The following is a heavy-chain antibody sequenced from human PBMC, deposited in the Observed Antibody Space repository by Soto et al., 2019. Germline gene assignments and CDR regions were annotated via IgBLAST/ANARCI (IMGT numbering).Heavy chain of an antibody. Sequence: PVGSLRLSCAASGFTFSSYGMHWVRQAPGNGLEWVAVIWYDGSNKYYADSVKGRFTMSRDNSKNMLYLQMNSLRAEDTAVFYCASAASRLMYVYYYYGMDVWGQGTTVTVSS. J-gene: IGHJ6*02. V-gene: IGHV3-33*08. CDR1: GFTFSSYG. CDR2: IWYDGSNK. D-gene: IGHD2-15*01. CDR3: ASAASRLMYVYYYYGMDV.